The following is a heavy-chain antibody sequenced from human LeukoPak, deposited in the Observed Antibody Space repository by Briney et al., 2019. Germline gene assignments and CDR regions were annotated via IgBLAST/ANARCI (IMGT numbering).Heavy chain of an antibody. J-gene: IGHJ4*02. V-gene: IGHV1-2*02. D-gene: IGHD2-2*01. Sequence: GASVKVSCKASGYTFTGYYMHWVRQAPGQGLEWMGWINPNSGDTNYAQKFQGRVTMTRDTSISTAYMELSRLRSDDTAVYYCATARYCSSTSCYAALDYWGQGILVTVSS. CDR1: GYTFTGYY. CDR2: INPNSGDT. CDR3: ATARYCSSTSCYAALDY.